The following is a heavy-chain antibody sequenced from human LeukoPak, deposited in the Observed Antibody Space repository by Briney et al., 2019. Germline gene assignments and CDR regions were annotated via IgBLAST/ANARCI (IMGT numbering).Heavy chain of an antibody. CDR2: VYYSGST. CDR1: GYSISSSYY. J-gene: IGHJ3*02. V-gene: IGHV4-38-2*01. CDR3: AKRSARLDAFDI. Sequence: SETLSLTCAVSGYSISSSYYWGWIRQPPGKRLEWIGNVYYSGSTYYNPSLKSRVTISVDTSKNQFSLKLSSVTAADTAIYYCAKRSARLDAFDIWGQGTMVTVSS. D-gene: IGHD6-25*01.